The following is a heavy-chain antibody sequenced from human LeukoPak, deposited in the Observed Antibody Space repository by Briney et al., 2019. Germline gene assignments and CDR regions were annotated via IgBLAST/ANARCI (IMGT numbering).Heavy chain of an antibody. V-gene: IGHV1-2*02. Sequence: ASVRVSCKASGYIFTGYYMHWMRQAPGQGLEWMGWINPNSGGTNYAQKFQGRVTMTRDTFISTVYMDLSRLRSDDTAVYYCAREGGGDSRGYYHSYYYYMDVWGKGTTVTVSS. CDR3: AREGGGDSRGYYHSYYYYMDV. J-gene: IGHJ6*03. D-gene: IGHD3-22*01. CDR2: INPNSGGT. CDR1: GYIFTGYY.